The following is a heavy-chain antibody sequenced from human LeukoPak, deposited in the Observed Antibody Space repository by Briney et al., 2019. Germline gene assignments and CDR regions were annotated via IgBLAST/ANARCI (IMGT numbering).Heavy chain of an antibody. D-gene: IGHD3-3*01. CDR3: ARGNWSGYYRKYSFDY. Sequence: SETLSLTCAVYGGSFSGYYWSWIRQPPGKGLEWIGEINHSGSTNYNPSLKSRVTISVDTSKNQFSLKLSSVTAADTAVYYCARGNWSGYYRKYSFDYWGQGTLVTVSS. CDR2: INHSGST. CDR1: GGSFSGYY. J-gene: IGHJ4*02. V-gene: IGHV4-34*01.